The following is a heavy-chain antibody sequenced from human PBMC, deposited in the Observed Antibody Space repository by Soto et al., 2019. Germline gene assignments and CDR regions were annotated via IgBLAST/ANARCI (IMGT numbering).Heavy chain of an antibody. J-gene: IGHJ4*02. CDR3: ALRGSSAYEMGDYFDY. CDR2: IYYTGST. V-gene: IGHV4-39*01. D-gene: IGHD3-22*01. CDR1: GTSISSSSYY. Sequence: PAETLSLTCTGSGTSISSSSYYWDWIRQPPGKGLEWIGIIYYTGSTSYNPPLKSRVTISVDTSKNQFSLKLSSVTAADTAVYYCALRGSSAYEMGDYFDYWGQGTLVTVSS.